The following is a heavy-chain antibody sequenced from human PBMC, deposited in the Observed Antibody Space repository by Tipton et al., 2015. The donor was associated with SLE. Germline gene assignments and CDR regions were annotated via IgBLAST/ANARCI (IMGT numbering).Heavy chain of an antibody. Sequence: QSGAEVKKPGASVKLSCKSSGYSFTTYDITWVRQAPGGGLEWMGWISAYNGNTNYAQKLQGRVTMTTDTSTSTAYIELRSLRSDDTAVYYCARDSSGYYGMDVWGQWTTVTVSS. D-gene: IGHD6-19*01. CDR2: ISAYNGNT. CDR1: GYSFTTYD. CDR3: ARDSSGYYGMDV. J-gene: IGHJ6*01. V-gene: IGHV1-18*01.